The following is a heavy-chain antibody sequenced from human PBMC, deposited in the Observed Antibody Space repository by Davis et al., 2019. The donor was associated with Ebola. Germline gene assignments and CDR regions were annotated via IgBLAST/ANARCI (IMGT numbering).Heavy chain of an antibody. CDR1: GFSFTSYA. D-gene: IGHD3-10*01. Sequence: SLNLSCAASGFSFTSYAMTWVHQAPGKGLQWVSVISASAGSTFYADSVKGRFTISRDNSKNTLYLQMNSLRGEDTAVYYCAKIEAYGSGNFFDYWGQGTLVTVSS. V-gene: IGHV3-23*01. CDR3: AKIEAYGSGNFFDY. J-gene: IGHJ4*02. CDR2: ISASAGST.